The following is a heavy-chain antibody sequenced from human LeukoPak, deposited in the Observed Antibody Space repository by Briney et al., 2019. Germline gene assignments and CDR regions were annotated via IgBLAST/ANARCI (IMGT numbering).Heavy chain of an antibody. CDR3: AGEVDQLLNYYYGMDV. J-gene: IGHJ6*02. D-gene: IGHD2-2*01. Sequence: PSETLSLTCTVSGGSISSSSYYWGWIRQPPGKGLEWIGSIYYSGSTYYNPSLKSRVTISVDTSKNQFSLKLSSVTAADTAVYYCAGEVDQLLNYYYGMDVWGQGTTVTVSS. CDR1: GGSISSSSYY. V-gene: IGHV4-39*07. CDR2: IYYSGST.